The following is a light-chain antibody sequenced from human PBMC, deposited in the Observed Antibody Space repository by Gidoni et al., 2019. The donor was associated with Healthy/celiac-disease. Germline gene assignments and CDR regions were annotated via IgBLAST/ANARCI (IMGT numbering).Light chain of an antibody. V-gene: IGKV3-11*01. CDR3: QQRSNWPPRIT. CDR1: QSVISY. Sequence: EIVLTQSTATLSLSPGERATLTCRASQSVISYLAWYQQKPGQAPRLLIYDASNRATGIPARFSGSGSGTDFTLPLSRLEPEDFAVYYCQQRSNWPPRITFGQGTRLEIK. J-gene: IGKJ5*01. CDR2: DAS.